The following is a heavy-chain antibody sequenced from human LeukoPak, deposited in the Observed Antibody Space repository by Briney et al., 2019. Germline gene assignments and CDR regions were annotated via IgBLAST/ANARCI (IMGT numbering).Heavy chain of an antibody. CDR2: ISGSGRTI. CDR3: ARGVYGRFDP. Sequence: PGGSLRLSCAASGFTFDAYEINWVRQAPGKGLEWVSYISGSGRTIYYADSVKGRFTISWDNAKNSVYLQMNRLRAEDTAVYYCARGVYGRFDPWGQGTLVTVSS. CDR1: GFTFDAYE. V-gene: IGHV3-48*03. J-gene: IGHJ5*02. D-gene: IGHD2/OR15-2a*01.